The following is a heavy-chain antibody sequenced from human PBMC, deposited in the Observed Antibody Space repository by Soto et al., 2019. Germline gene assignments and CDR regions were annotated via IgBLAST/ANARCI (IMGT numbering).Heavy chain of an antibody. J-gene: IGHJ3*02. D-gene: IGHD4-17*01. CDR3: ARHKDHYGDFDAFDI. CDR2: IYYSGST. V-gene: IGHV4-59*01. CDR1: GGSISSYY. Sequence: SETLSLTCTVSGGSISSYYWSWIRQPPGKGLEWIGYIYYSGSTSYNPSLKSRVTISVDTSKNQFSLKLSSVTAADTAMYYCARHKDHYGDFDAFDIWGQGTMVTVSS.